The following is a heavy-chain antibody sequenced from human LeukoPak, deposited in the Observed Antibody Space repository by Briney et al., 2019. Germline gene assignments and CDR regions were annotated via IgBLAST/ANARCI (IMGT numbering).Heavy chain of an antibody. CDR2: IRSKANSYAT. CDR1: GFTFSGSA. J-gene: IGHJ4*02. CDR3: TRGYGVLFDY. Sequence: GGSLRLSCAASGFTFSGSAIHWVRQASGKGLEWVGRIRSKANSYATSSAASVKGRFTISRDDSKNTAYLQMNSLKTEDTAVYYCTRGYGVLFDYWGQGTLVTVST. D-gene: IGHD4-17*01. V-gene: IGHV3-73*01.